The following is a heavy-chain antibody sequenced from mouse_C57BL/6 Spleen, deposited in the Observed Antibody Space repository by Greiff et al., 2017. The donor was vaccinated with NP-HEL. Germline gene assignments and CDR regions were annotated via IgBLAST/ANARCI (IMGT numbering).Heavy chain of an antibody. CDR2: ISDGGSYT. CDR1: GFTFSSYA. CDR3: AIDESYYGSRGGYYFDY. J-gene: IGHJ2*01. D-gene: IGHD1-1*01. V-gene: IGHV5-4*01. Sequence: EVKLMESGGGLVKPGGSLKLSCAASGFTFSSYAMSWVRQTPEKRLEWVATISDGGSYTYYPDNVKGRFTISRDNAQNNLYLQMSHLKSEDTAMYYCAIDESYYGSRGGYYFDYWGHGTTLTVSS.